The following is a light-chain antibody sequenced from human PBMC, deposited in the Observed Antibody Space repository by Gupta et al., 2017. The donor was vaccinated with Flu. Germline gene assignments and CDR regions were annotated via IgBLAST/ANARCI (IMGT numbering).Light chain of an antibody. CDR1: QSVLHSSNNKDY. CDR3: QQDYETPRT. Sequence: SLGERASINCKSSQSVLHSSNNKDYLAWYQQRPGQPPTLLISWASTRESGVPDRFSGSGSATDFTLTINSLQAEDVAVYYCQQDYETPRTFGPGTKVEIK. J-gene: IGKJ3*01. CDR2: WAS. V-gene: IGKV4-1*01.